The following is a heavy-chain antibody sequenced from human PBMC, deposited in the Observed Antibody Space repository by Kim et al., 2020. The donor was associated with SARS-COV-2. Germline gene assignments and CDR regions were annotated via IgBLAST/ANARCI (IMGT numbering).Heavy chain of an antibody. V-gene: IGHV3-21*01. CDR3: ASGGWGLPWFY. J-gene: IGHJ4*02. CDR1: GFTFSTYT. Sequence: GGSLRLSCTASGFTFSTYTVNWVRQAPGKGLEWVSSISSSSSYINYADSVKGRFTISRDNAKNSLYLQMNSLRAEDTAVYYCASGGWGLPWFYWGQGTL. CDR2: ISSSSSYI. D-gene: IGHD2-15*01.